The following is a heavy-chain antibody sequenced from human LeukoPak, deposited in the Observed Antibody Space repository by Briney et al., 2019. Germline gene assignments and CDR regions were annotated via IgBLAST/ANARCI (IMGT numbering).Heavy chain of an antibody. CDR1: GFTFSSYA. CDR2: ISYDGSNK. V-gene: IGHV3-30-3*01. D-gene: IGHD4-17*01. J-gene: IGHJ4*02. Sequence: GGSLRLSCAASGFTFSSYAMHWVRQAPDKGLEWVAVISYDGSNKYYADSVKGRFTISRDNSKNTLSLQMNSLRAEDTAVYYCARDPGYGDYFGGVTEITLLFDYWGQGTLVTVSS. CDR3: ARDPGYGDYFGGVTEITLLFDY.